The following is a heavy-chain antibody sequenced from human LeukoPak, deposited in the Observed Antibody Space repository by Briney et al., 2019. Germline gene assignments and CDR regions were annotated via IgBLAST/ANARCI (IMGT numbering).Heavy chain of an antibody. CDR2: INPSGDNT. J-gene: IGHJ4*02. D-gene: IGHD1-1*01. CDR1: GYTFTNYY. V-gene: IGHV1-46*01. CDR3: ARGRTNDFNTFDY. Sequence: GASVKVSCKASGYTFTNYYMHWVRQAPGQGLGWMAIINPSGDNTNYAQKFQGRVTMTRDTPTSTVYMELSSLGSDDTAVYYCARGRTNDFNTFDYWGPGTLVTVSS.